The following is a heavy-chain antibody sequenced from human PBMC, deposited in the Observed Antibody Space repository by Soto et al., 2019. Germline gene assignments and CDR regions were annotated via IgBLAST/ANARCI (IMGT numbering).Heavy chain of an antibody. V-gene: IGHV4-31*03. Sequence: LSLTCTVSGGSISSGGYYWSWIRQHPGKGLEWIGYIYYSGSTYYNPSLKSRVTISVDTSKNQFSLKLSSVTAADTAVYYCARSTAMVGGYYYYGMDVWGQGTTVTVSS. J-gene: IGHJ6*02. CDR2: IYYSGST. CDR1: GGSISSGGYY. CDR3: ARSTAMVGGYYYYGMDV. D-gene: IGHD5-18*01.